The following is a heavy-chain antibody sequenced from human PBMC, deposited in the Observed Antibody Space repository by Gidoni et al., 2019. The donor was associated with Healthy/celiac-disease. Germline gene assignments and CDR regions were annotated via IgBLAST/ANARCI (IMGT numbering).Heavy chain of an antibody. V-gene: IGHV4-39*01. CDR1: GGSISSSSYY. Sequence: QLQLQESGPGLVKPSETLSLTCTVSGGSISSSSYYWGWIRQPPGKGLEWIGSIYYSGSTYYNPSLKSRVTISVDTSKNQFSLKLSSVTAADTAVYYCATAGYCSGGSCYSGEDWFDPWGQGTLVTVSS. CDR2: IYYSGST. CDR3: ATAGYCSGGSCYSGEDWFDP. D-gene: IGHD2-15*01. J-gene: IGHJ5*02.